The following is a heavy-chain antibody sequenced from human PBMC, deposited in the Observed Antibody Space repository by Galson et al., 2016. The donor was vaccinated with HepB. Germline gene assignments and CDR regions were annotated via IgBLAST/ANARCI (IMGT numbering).Heavy chain of an antibody. D-gene: IGHD4-11*01. CDR2: IYSGGDT. J-gene: IGHJ4*02. CDR1: GFTVSSND. V-gene: IGHV3-53*01. Sequence: SLRLSCAASGFTVSSNDMTWVRQAPGKGLEWVSLIYSGGDTYYADSVKGRFTISRDNSKSTLFLQMNSLRAEDTAVYYCARDTEDYRMDYWGQGTLVTVSS. CDR3: ARDTEDYRMDY.